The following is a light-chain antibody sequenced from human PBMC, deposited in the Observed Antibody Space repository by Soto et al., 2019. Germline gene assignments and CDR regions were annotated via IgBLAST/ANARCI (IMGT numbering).Light chain of an antibody. CDR2: GAS. CDR3: QQYGSSPPSST. Sequence: VLTQSPDTIPLSPGESATLSCRARQGVSSGYLAWYQQNPGQAPSLLIYGASNRATDIPGRFSGRGSGTDFTLTISRLEPEDFAVYYCQQYGSSPPSSTFGQGTRLEIK. V-gene: IGKV3-20*01. CDR1: QGVSSGY. J-gene: IGKJ5*01.